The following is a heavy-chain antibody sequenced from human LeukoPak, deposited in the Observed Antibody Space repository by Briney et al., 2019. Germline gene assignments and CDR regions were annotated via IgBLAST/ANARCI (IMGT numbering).Heavy chain of an antibody. CDR3: ARAPSSYESGNGYPNLGWLDP. CDR1: GYPIGLDYY. D-gene: IGHD5-24*01. J-gene: IGHJ5*02. Sequence: ASETLSLTCKVSGYPIGLDYYWVWIRQAPGRGLQWIGGFHRGRIQYNSALKSRVTISIDSSKNQFSLRMWPVTAADTAFYFCARAPSSYESGNGYPNLGWLDPWGQGTLVIVSS. V-gene: IGHV4-38-2*02. CDR2: FHRGRI.